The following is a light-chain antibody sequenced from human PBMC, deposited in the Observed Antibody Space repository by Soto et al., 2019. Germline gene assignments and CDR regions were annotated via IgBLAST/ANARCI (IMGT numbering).Light chain of an antibody. CDR1: SSDVGGYKH. J-gene: IGLJ2*01. V-gene: IGLV2-14*01. CDR3: CSYAGSRTHVL. Sequence: QSSLTQPASVSGSPGQSITISCTGTSSDVGGYKHVAWYQQYPGKAPKLIIFEVSDRPSGVSNRFSGSKSGNTASLSISGLQAEDEAEYYCCSYAGSRTHVLFGGGTKLTVL. CDR2: EVS.